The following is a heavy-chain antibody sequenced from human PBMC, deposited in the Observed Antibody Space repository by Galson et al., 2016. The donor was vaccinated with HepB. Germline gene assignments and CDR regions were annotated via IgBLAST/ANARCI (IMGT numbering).Heavy chain of an antibody. V-gene: IGHV1-69*13. CDR3: ARTDIVVVPAAVYYYYGMDV. CDR2: IIPIFGTA. D-gene: IGHD2-2*01. CDR1: GGTFSSYA. Sequence: SVKVSCKASGGTFSSYAISWVRQAPGQGLGWMGGIIPIFGTANYAQKFQGRVTITADESTSTAYMELISLRSEDTAVYYCARTDIVVVPAAVYYYYGMDVWGQGTTVTVSS. J-gene: IGHJ6*02.